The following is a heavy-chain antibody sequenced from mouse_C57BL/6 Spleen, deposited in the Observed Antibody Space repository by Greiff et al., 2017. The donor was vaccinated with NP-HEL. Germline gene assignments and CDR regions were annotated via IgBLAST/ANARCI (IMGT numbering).Heavy chain of an antibody. V-gene: IGHV5-4*01. Sequence: EVQVVESGGGLVKPGGSLKLSCAASGFTFSSYAMSWVRQTPEKRLEWVATISDGGSYTYYPDNVKGRFTISRDNAKNNLYLQMSHLKSEDTAMYYCARDRGGSYAMDYWGQGTSVTVSS. J-gene: IGHJ4*01. CDR2: ISDGGSYT. CDR3: ARDRGGSYAMDY. CDR1: GFTFSSYA.